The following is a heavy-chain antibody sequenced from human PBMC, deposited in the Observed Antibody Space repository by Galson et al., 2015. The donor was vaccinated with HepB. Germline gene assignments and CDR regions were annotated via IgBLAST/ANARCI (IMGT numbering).Heavy chain of an antibody. D-gene: IGHD1-26*01. CDR3: ARDAMGRGSGSYSAFDY. J-gene: IGHJ4*02. V-gene: IGHV3-30-3*01. CDR1: GFTFNTYT. Sequence: SLRLSCAASGFTFNTYTMQWVRQAPGKGLEWVATISSAGDIQFHADSAKGRFTFSRDNSENMLYLQMNSLRAEDTAVYYCARDAMGRGSGSYSAFDYWGQGALVTVSS. CDR2: ISSAGDIQ.